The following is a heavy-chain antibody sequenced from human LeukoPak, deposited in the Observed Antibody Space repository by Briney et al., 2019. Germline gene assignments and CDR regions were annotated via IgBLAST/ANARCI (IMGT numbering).Heavy chain of an antibody. CDR2: IYYSGST. CDR3: ARDVYYDSSGLNAFDI. Sequence: PSQTLSLTCTVSGGSISSGGYYWSWIRQHPGKGLEWIGYIYYSGSTYYNPSLKSRVTISVDTSKNHFSLKLSSVTAADTAVYYCARDVYYDSSGLNAFDIWGQGTMVTVSS. V-gene: IGHV4-31*03. CDR1: GGSISSGGYY. D-gene: IGHD3-22*01. J-gene: IGHJ3*02.